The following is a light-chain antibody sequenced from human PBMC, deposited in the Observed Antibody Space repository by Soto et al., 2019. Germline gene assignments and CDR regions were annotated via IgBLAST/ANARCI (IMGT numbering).Light chain of an antibody. CDR3: QQDNSFPLT. J-gene: IGKJ3*01. CDR2: SAS. Sequence: DIQMTQSPSSVSASVGDRVTISCRASQGISTWLAWYQQKPGKAPSLLIYSASTLHSGVPSRFSGSGSGTDFNLTISSLQPEDFATYYCQQDNSFPLTFGPGTKVDFK. V-gene: IGKV1-12*01. CDR1: QGISTW.